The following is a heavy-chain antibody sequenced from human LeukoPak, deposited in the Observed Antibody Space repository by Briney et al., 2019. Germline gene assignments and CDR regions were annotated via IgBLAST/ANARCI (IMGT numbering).Heavy chain of an antibody. D-gene: IGHD5-18*01. CDR1: GFTVSSHY. CDR3: ASGFNFGRFEN. V-gene: IGHV3-53*01. J-gene: IGHJ4*02. CDR2: FYSGGST. Sequence: GGSPRLSCAASGFTVSSHYINWVRQAPGKGLEWVSVFYSGGSTFYADSVKGRFTMSRDNSKNTLDLQMNSLRDDDTAVYYCASGFNFGRFENWGQGTLVTVSS.